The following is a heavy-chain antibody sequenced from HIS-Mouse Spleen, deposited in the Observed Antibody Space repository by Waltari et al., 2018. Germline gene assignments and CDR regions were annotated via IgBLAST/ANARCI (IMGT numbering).Heavy chain of an antibody. Sequence: QLQLQESGPGLVKPSETLSLTCTVSGGSISSSSYYWGWIRQPPGKGLEWIGSIYYRWGTYYNPSRQVRVTIAVDTSKNQCARKLSSVTAADTAVYYCAREIPYSSSWYDWYFDLWGRGTLVTVSS. CDR3: AREIPYSSSWYDWYFDL. CDR2: IYYRWGT. CDR1: GGSISSSSYY. J-gene: IGHJ2*01. V-gene: IGHV4-39*07. D-gene: IGHD6-13*01.